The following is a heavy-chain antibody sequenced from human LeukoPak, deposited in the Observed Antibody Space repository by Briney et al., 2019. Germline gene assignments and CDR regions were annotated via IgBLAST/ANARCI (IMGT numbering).Heavy chain of an antibody. J-gene: IGHJ5*02. Sequence: GGSQRLSWAASGFTFSPYSMNWVRQAPGKGLEWVSSISSSGTFIYYADSLQGRFTISRDSATNSLYLQMNNLRVEDTAIYYCAAKYYSSSPFDPWGQGTLVTVSS. V-gene: IGHV3-21*01. CDR2: ISSSGTFI. CDR3: AAKYYSSSPFDP. D-gene: IGHD2-2*01. CDR1: GFTFSPYS.